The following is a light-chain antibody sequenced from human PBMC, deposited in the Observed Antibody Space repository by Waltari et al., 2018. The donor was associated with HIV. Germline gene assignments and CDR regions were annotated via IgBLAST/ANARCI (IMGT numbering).Light chain of an antibody. V-gene: IGKV1-5*03. CDR1: RSLSGW. CDR3: QEYASFSRA. Sequence: DIQMTQSPSTLSASVGDRVTISCRASRSLSGWLAWYQQKPGRAPKLLIFQASTLQSGVPSRFSGSASGTDCTLTISSLQPDDFATYYCQEYASFSRAFGQGTKVE. CDR2: QAS. J-gene: IGKJ1*01.